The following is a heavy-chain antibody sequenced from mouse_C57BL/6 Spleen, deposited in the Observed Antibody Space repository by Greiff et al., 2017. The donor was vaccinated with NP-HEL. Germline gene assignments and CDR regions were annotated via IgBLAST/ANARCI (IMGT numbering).Heavy chain of an antibody. J-gene: IGHJ2*01. CDR1: GFNINDYY. V-gene: IGHV14-1*01. CDR3: TSTPTGTSYYFDY. CDR2: IDPEDGDT. Sequence: VQLQQSGAELVRPGASVKLSCTASGFNINDYYMHWVKQRPEQGLEWIGRIDPEDGDTEYAPKFQGKATMTADTSSNTAYLQLSRLTSEDTAVYYCTSTPTGTSYYFDYWGQGTTLTVSS. D-gene: IGHD4-1*02.